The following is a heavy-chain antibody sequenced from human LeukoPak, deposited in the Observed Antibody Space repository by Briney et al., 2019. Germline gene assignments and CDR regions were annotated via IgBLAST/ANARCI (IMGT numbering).Heavy chain of an antibody. CDR1: GGSISSGSYY. J-gene: IGHJ1*01. CDR3: ARGLIGLGR. D-gene: IGHD3-10*01. CDR2: IYTSGST. V-gene: IGHV4-61*02. Sequence: SETLSLTCTVSGGSISSGSYYWSWIRQPAGKGLEWIGRIYTSGSTNYNPSLKSRVTISVDTSKNLFSLKLSSVTAADTAVYYCARGLIGLGRWGQGTLVTVSS.